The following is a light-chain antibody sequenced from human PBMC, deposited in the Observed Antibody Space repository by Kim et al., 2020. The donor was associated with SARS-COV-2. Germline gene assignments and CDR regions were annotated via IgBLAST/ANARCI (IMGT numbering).Light chain of an antibody. J-gene: IGKJ1*01. Sequence: SPAARPTRSCRARQSVSSNYLPWYQQRPCHAPRLLIYGTSSSATGIPHKCHGNEYGTDFTLTITRLEPEDFAVYYCQQYSSSPATFGQGNKVDIK. V-gene: IGKV3-20*01. CDR2: GTS. CDR1: QSVSSNY. CDR3: QQYSSSPAT.